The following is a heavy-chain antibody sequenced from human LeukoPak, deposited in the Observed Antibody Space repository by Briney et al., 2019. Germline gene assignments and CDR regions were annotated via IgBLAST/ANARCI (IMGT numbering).Heavy chain of an antibody. Sequence: GKSLRLSCAASGFTFSGYPIHWVRQAPGKGLEWVAVVSYDGSNKYYADSVKGRFTISRDNSKNTLYLQMNSLRAEDTAVYYCARDEGYCSRTSCYGASKGMDVRGQGIAVIVSS. CDR1: GFTFSGYP. D-gene: IGHD2-2*01. CDR3: ARDEGYCSRTSCYGASKGMDV. CDR2: VSYDGSNK. J-gene: IGHJ6*02. V-gene: IGHV3-30-3*01.